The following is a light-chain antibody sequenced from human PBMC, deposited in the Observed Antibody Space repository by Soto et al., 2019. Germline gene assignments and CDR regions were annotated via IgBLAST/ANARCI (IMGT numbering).Light chain of an antibody. CDR1: ESISDW. CDR3: KQYNVYPLT. J-gene: IGKJ1*01. CDR2: KAY. Sequence: DIQMTQSPSTLSPSVGDRVTITCRASESISDWLAWYQQRPGKAHSRLIQKAYTLKSGVQARFSGSGSGTEFTLTIGSLQPDDVATYYCKQYNVYPLTFGQGTKVDIK. V-gene: IGKV1-5*03.